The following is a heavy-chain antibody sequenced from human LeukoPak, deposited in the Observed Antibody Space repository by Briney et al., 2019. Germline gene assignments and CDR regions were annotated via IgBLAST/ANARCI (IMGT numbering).Heavy chain of an antibody. V-gene: IGHV4-4*02. J-gene: IGHJ6*04. CDR2: IYHSGST. D-gene: IGHD1-14*01. Sequence: SETLSLTCAVSGGSISSSNWWSWVRQLPGKGLEWIGEIYHSGSTNYNPSLKSRVTISVDKSKNQFSLKLSSVTAADTAVYYCARDNPDQYYYYGMDVWGKGTTVTVSS. CDR1: GGSISSSNW. CDR3: ARDNPDQYYYYGMDV.